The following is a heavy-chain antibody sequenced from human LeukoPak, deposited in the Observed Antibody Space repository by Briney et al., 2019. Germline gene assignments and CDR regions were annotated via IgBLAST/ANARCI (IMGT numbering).Heavy chain of an antibody. D-gene: IGHD3-10*01. CDR1: GFTFSSYA. CDR3: AKADGARGVRGKWFDP. Sequence: EPGGSLRLSCAASGFTFSSYAMSWVRQAPGKGLEWVSGISGSSGSTYYADSVKGRFTISRDNSKNTLYLQMNSLRAEDTAAYYCAKADGARGVRGKWFDPWGQGTLVTVSS. J-gene: IGHJ5*02. CDR2: ISGSSGST. V-gene: IGHV3-23*01.